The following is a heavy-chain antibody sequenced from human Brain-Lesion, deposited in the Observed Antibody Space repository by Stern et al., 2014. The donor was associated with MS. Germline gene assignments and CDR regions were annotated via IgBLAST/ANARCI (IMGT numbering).Heavy chain of an antibody. J-gene: IGHJ6*02. CDR1: GGSISSGGYY. Sequence: VQLVESGPGLVKPSQTLSLSCTVSGGSISSGGYYWSWIRQPAGKGLEWIGRIFNSGSTSYNPSLNSRVTKSIDTPKNPISPRMNSRTAADTAVYYCARGRVVPGFQYYATDVWGQGTTVIVSS. CDR3: ARGRVVPGFQYYATDV. CDR2: IFNSGST. V-gene: IGHV4-61*02. D-gene: IGHD2-2*01.